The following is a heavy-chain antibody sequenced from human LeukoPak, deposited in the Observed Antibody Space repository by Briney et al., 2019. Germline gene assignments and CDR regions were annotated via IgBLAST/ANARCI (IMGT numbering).Heavy chain of an antibody. J-gene: IGHJ6*02. D-gene: IGHD6-13*01. V-gene: IGHV1-18*04. CDR3: AREVSLIAAADPSYYYYYGMDV. CDR1: GYTFTSYY. Sequence: ASVKVSCKASGYTFTSYYMHWVRQAPGQGLEWMGWISAYNGITNYAQKLQGRVTMTTDTSTSTAYMELRSLRSDDTAVYYCAREVSLIAAADPSYYYYYGMDVWGQGTTVTVSS. CDR2: ISAYNGIT.